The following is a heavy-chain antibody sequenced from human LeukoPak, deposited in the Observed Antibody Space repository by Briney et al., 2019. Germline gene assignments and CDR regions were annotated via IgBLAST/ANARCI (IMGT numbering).Heavy chain of an antibody. CDR1: GFTFSSCA. CDR3: AELSVAASGL. J-gene: IGHJ4*02. V-gene: IGHV3-23*01. Sequence: PGGSLRLSCAGSGFTFSSCAMSWARQAPGMGLEWVSSITNSGGRTFYADSVKGRFTISRDNSKNTLYLQMNSLRAEDTAVYYCAELSVAASGLWGQGTLVTVSS. D-gene: IGHD6-19*01. CDR2: ITNSGGRT.